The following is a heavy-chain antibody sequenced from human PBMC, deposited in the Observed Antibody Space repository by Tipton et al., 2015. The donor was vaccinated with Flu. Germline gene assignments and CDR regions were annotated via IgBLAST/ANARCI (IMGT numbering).Heavy chain of an antibody. CDR1: GYTFTSHG. J-gene: IGHJ3*02. V-gene: IGHV1-18*01. Sequence: QSGAEVKKPGASVTVSCKASGYTFTSHGISWVRQAPGQGLEWMGWISGYNGNTNYAQKLQGRVTLTTDTSTSTVYMELSRLSSDDTAVYYCARDGAGYNGAFDMWGQGTMVTVSS. D-gene: IGHD5-24*01. CDR3: ARDGAGYNGAFDM. CDR2: ISGYNGNT.